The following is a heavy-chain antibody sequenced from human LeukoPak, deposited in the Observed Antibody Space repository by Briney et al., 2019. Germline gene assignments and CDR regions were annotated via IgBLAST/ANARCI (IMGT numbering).Heavy chain of an antibody. CDR1: GGSISSDY. J-gene: IGHJ5*02. V-gene: IGHV4-59*08. D-gene: IGHD6-6*01. CDR3: ARRRSGSSSEFDP. Sequence: SETLSLTCTVSGGSISSDYWTWIRQPPGKGLEWIGYIYYSGSTNYNPSLRSRVTISVDTSKNQLSLKLTSVTAADTAVYYCARRRSGSSSEFDPWGQGTLVTVSS. CDR2: IYYSGST.